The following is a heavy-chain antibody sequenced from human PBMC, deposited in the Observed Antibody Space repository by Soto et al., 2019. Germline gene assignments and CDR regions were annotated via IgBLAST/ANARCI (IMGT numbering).Heavy chain of an antibody. CDR3: ARDSSSSYGMDV. D-gene: IGHD6-6*01. CDR1: GLTLSSYI. CDR2: ISSSSSYI. Sequence: GGSPEFGCAASGLTLSSYIMNLVRQAPGKGLEWVSSISSSSSYIYYADSVKGRFTISRDNAKNSLYLQMNSLRAEDTAVYYCARDSSSSYGMDVWGQGTTVT. V-gene: IGHV3-21*01. J-gene: IGHJ6*02.